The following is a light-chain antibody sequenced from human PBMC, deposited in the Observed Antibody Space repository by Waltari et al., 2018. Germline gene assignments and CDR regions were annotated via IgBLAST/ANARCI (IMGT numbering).Light chain of an antibody. CDR2: KAT. J-gene: IGKJ4*01. Sequence: DIQMTPSPSTLSASVGDRVTITCRASQSISSWLAWFQKKPGKAPKLLIYKATTLESGVPSRFSGSGSGTEFTLTITSLQPDDFATYYCQQYNSHLLTFGGGTKVEIK. CDR3: QQYNSHLLT. V-gene: IGKV1-5*03. CDR1: QSISSW.